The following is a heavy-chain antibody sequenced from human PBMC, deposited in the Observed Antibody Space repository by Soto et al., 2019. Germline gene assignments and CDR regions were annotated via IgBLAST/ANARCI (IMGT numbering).Heavy chain of an antibody. CDR1: GGTFSSYA. CDR2: IIPSFGTA. V-gene: IGHV1-69*01. CDR3: ARDDITGTTWGNSYYYYGMDV. Sequence: QVQLLQSGAEVKKPGSSVKVSCKASGGTFSSYAISWVRQSPGQGLEWMGGIIPSFGTANYAQKFQDRVTNTADESTSTAYMEMSSLRSEDTAVYYCARDDITGTTWGNSYYYYGMDVWGQGTTVTVSS. D-gene: IGHD1-7*01. J-gene: IGHJ6*02.